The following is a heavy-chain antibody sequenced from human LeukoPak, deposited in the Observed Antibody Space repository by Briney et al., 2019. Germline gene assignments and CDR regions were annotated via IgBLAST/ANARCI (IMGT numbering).Heavy chain of an antibody. Sequence: PPGGSLRLSCAASGFTFSSYAMSRVRQAPGKELEWVSAISGSGGSTYYADSVKGRFTISRDNSKNTLYLQMNSLRAEDTAVYYCAKELGGLAAAGAWGQGTLVTVSS. CDR1: GFTFSSYA. CDR3: AKELGGLAAAGA. CDR2: ISGSGGST. V-gene: IGHV3-23*01. D-gene: IGHD6-13*01. J-gene: IGHJ5*02.